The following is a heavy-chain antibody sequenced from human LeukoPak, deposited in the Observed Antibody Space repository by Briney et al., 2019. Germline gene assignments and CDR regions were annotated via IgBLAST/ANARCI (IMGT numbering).Heavy chain of an antibody. J-gene: IGHJ4*02. CDR3: AKEGLYYDSSGYTYYFDY. D-gene: IGHD3-22*01. CDR2: ISGSGGST. V-gene: IGHV3-23*01. CDR1: GFTFSSYW. Sequence: HPGGSLRLSCAASGFTFSSYWMSWVRQAPGKGLEWVSAISGSGGSTYYADSVKGRFTISRDNSKNTLYLQMNSLRAEDTAVYYCAKEGLYYDSSGYTYYFDYWGQGTLVTVSS.